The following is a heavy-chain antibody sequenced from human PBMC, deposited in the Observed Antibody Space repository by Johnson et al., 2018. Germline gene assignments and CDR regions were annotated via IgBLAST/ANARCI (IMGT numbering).Heavy chain of an antibody. V-gene: IGHV3-66*02. D-gene: IGHD3-16*01. J-gene: IGHJ3*02. CDR3: ASLGPDAFDI. Sequence: QLVQSGGGLVQPGESLRLSCAASGFTIRSTYMTWVRQAPGKGLEWVSGFYSGGTTFYADSVKGRFTMTRDNCKNILYLHMNTLRTEDTAVYYCASLGPDAFDIWGQGTMVTVSS. CDR2: FYSGGTT. CDR1: GFTIRSTY.